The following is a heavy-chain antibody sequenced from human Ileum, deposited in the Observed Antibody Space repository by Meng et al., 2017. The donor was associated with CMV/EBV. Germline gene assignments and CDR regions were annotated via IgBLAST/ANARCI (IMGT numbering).Heavy chain of an antibody. CDR2: IKQDGSEK. CDR3: ARDFYYSRDV. J-gene: IGHJ6*02. CDR1: GFIFSSYW. Sequence: LSCAVSGFIFSSYWMTWVRQAPGKGLEWVANIKQDGSEKHYVDSAKGRFTISRDNAKNSLYLQMNSLRVEDTAVYYCARDFYYSRDVWGQGTTVTVSS. V-gene: IGHV3-7*01. D-gene: IGHD3-10*01.